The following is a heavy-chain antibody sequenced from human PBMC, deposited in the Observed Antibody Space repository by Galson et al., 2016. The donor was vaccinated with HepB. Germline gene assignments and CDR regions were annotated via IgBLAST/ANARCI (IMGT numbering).Heavy chain of an antibody. Sequence: ETLSLTCTVSGGSISSSNYYWGWIRQPPGKGLEWIGSIYYSGSTYYNPSLKSRVTISADTSKNQFSLKLSSVTAADTAVYYCARGDDILTGTYYFDYWGQGTLVTVAS. D-gene: IGHD3-9*01. CDR3: ARGDDILTGTYYFDY. J-gene: IGHJ4*02. V-gene: IGHV4-39*07. CDR2: IYYSGST. CDR1: GGSISSSNYY.